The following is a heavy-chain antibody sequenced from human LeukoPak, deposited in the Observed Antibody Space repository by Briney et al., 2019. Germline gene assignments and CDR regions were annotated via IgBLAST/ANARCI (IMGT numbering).Heavy chain of an antibody. Sequence: SETLSLTCTVSGASITTYYWSWIRQSPGKGLEWIGYLFFNECTDYNPSLKSRVTISVDRSKNQFSLKVASVTAADTAIYYCARAGGGWSFASWGQGTLVTVSS. CDR3: ARAGGGWSFAS. J-gene: IGHJ4*02. CDR2: LFFNECT. D-gene: IGHD6-19*01. CDR1: GASITTYY. V-gene: IGHV4-59*01.